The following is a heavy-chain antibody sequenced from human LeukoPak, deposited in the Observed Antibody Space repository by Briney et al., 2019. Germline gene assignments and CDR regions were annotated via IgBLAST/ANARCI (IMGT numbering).Heavy chain of an antibody. CDR1: GDSFRSYY. Sequence: SETLSLTCTVSGDSFRSYYWSWIRQPPGKGLEWIGYVHYNGKTDHNPSLKSRVTISLDTSKNQISLKLSSVTAADTAFYFCSRDFDLTTMGYFDLWGRGTLVTVSS. CDR3: SRDFDLTTMGYFDL. J-gene: IGHJ2*01. D-gene: IGHD4-23*01. CDR2: VHYNGKT. V-gene: IGHV4-59*01.